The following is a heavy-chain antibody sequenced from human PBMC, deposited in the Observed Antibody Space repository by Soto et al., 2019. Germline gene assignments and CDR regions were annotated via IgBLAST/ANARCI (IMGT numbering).Heavy chain of an antibody. Sequence: QGLEWMGIINPSGGSTSYAQKFQGRVTMTRDTSTSTVYMELSSLRSEDTAVYYCARARRIAAAGTQGAFDIWGQGTMVTVS. V-gene: IGHV1-46*03. J-gene: IGHJ3*02. CDR3: ARARRIAAAGTQGAFDI. CDR2: INPSGGST. D-gene: IGHD6-13*01.